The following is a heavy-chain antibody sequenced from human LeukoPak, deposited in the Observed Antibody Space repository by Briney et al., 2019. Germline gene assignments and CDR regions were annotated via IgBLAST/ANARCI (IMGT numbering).Heavy chain of an antibody. CDR1: GGSISSSY. J-gene: IGHJ4*02. D-gene: IGHD6-19*01. V-gene: IGHV4-59*08. Sequence: SETLSLTCTVSGGSISSSYWSWIRQPPGKGLEWIGYIYSTGSTNYNPSLKSRVTISLDTSKNQFSLRLSSVTAADTAVYYCARRHGSSGSYRVDYWGQGTLVTVSS. CDR2: IYSTGST. CDR3: ARRHGSSGSYRVDY.